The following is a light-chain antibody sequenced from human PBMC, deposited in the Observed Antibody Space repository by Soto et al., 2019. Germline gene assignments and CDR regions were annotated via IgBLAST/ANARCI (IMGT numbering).Light chain of an antibody. J-gene: IGKJ2*01. CDR1: QGVGSNY. CDR3: QQYNDWPPYT. V-gene: IGKV3-20*01. Sequence: EIVLTQSPGTLSLSPGERATLSCKASQGVGSNYLAWYQQKPGQAPRPLIYGASSRATGIPDRFSGSGSGADFTLTISRLEPEDCAVYYCQQYNDWPPYTFGQGTKLEIK. CDR2: GAS.